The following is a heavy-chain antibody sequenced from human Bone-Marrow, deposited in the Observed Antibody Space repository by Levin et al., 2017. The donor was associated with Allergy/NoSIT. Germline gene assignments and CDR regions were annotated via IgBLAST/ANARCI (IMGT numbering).Heavy chain of an antibody. CDR1: GFDFSTFG. D-gene: IGHD6-19*01. Sequence: GESLKISCVASGFDFSTFGMHWVRQAPGKGLEWVTLISYDGSKKYYADSVKGRFTISRDNSKNTVFLQMNSLRAEDTAVYFCAKAYSAVAGHLDYWGQGTRVGVST. CDR2: ISYDGSKK. J-gene: IGHJ4*02. V-gene: IGHV3-30*18. CDR3: AKAYSAVAGHLDY.